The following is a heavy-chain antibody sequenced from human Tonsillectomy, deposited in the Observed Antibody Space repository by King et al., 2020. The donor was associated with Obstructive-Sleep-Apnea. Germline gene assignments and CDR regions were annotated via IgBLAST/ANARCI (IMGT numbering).Heavy chain of an antibody. CDR3: ARSYGDYYFDF. J-gene: IGHJ4*02. V-gene: IGHV4-30-4*01. CDR1: GASISSTDYF. Sequence: QLQESGPGLVKPSQTLSLTCTVSGASISSTDYFWSWIRQPPGKGLEWIGYIYYYWSPYYNPVLKSRVTLSVNTSKNQFSLKLNSVTAADTAVYYCARSYGDYYFDFWGQGALVTVSS. D-gene: IGHD4-17*01. CDR2: IYYYWSP.